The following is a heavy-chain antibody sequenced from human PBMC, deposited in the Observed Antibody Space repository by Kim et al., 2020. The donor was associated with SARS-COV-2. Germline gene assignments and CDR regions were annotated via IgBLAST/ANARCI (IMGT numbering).Heavy chain of an antibody. D-gene: IGHD6-19*01. J-gene: IGHJ4*02. CDR1: GFTFSSRW. V-gene: IGHV3-7*01. CDR3: SRGFMTSGGWSDY. Sequence: GGSLRLSCAASGFTFSSRWMNWVRQAPGKGLEWVANINQDGSEKYYVDSVKGRFTISRDNAKNTLYLQMNSLRAEDTAVYYCSRGFMTSGGWSDYWGQGTLVTVSS. CDR2: INQDGSEK.